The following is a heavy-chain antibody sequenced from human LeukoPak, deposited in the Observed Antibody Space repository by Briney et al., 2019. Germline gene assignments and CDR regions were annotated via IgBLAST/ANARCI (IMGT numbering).Heavy chain of an antibody. Sequence: PSETLSLTCDVSGCSIRSGSYWGWIRQPPGKGLECIGCMFHSGDTYHNPSLKSRVTISADTSKNQFSLKLTSVTAADTAVYYCAKVGAYGDYARHDYWGQGTLVTVSS. CDR1: GCSIRSGSY. CDR2: MFHSGDT. V-gene: IGHV4-38-2*01. J-gene: IGHJ4*02. CDR3: AKVGAYGDYARHDY. D-gene: IGHD4-17*01.